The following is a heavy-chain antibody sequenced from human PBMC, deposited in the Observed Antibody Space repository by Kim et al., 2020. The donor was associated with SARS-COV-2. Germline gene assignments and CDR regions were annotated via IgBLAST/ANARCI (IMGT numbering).Heavy chain of an antibody. D-gene: IGHD2-2*01. CDR2: INHSGST. J-gene: IGHJ4*02. CDR3: ARGWRYCSSTSCATASWIDY. V-gene: IGHV4-34*01. Sequence: SETLSLTCAVYGGSFSGYYWSWIRQPPGKGLEWIGEINHSGSTNYNPSLKSRVTISVDTSKNQFSPKLSSVTAADTAVYYCARGWRYCSSTSCATASWIDYWGQGTLVTVSS. CDR1: GGSFSGYY.